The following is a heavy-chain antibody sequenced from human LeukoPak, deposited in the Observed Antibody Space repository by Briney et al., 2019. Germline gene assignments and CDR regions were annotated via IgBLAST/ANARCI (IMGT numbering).Heavy chain of an antibody. Sequence: GGSLRLSCAVSGLTFSRYAMSWVRQAPGKGLEGVSAISESGSGTYYADSVKGRFTISRDNSEDTLSLQMNSLRAEDTAVYYCARHPFATPFDYWGRGTLLTVSS. CDR1: GLTFSRYA. CDR3: ARHPFATPFDY. CDR2: ISESGSGT. D-gene: IGHD2-15*01. V-gene: IGHV3-23*01. J-gene: IGHJ4*02.